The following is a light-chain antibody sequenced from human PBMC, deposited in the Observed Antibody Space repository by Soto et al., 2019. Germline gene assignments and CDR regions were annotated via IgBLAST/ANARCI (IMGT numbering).Light chain of an antibody. Sequence: ASQNISNSLIWYQQKPGQAPRLLIYDVSSRAAGIPARFSGSGSGTEFTLTISSLQPDDFATYYCQHYNSYSEAFGQGTKVDTK. J-gene: IGKJ1*01. CDR2: DVS. V-gene: IGKV3D-15*01. CDR3: QHYNSYSEA. CDR1: QNISNS.